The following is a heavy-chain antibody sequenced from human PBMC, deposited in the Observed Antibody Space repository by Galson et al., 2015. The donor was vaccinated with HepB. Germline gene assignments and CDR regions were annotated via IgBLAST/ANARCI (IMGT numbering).Heavy chain of an antibody. J-gene: IGHJ5*02. D-gene: IGHD2-15*01. V-gene: IGHV4-34*01. CDR3: TRGRPRVVVAATRWFDP. CDR2: INHSGST. Sequence: SETLSLTCAVYGGSFSGYYWSWIRQPPGKGLEWIGEINHSGSTNYNPSLKSRVTISVDTSKNQFSLKLSSVTAADTAVYYCTRGRPRVVVAATRWFDPWGQGTLGTVSS. CDR1: GGSFSGYY.